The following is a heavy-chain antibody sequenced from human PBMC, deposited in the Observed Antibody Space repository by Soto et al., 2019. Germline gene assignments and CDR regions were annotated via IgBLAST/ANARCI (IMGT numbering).Heavy chain of an antibody. V-gene: IGHV3-30*18. CDR3: AKDIRGYGSSWSFDY. CDR2: ISYDGSIQ. J-gene: IGHJ4*02. CDR1: GFTFSSYG. Sequence: QVQLVESGGGVVQPGRSLRLSCAASGFTFSSYGMHWVRQAPGEGLEWVVVISYDGSIQYYTDSAKGRFTISRDNSKSTQYLLLNCLRAEDTDVYYCAKDIRGYGSSWSFDYWGQGTLVTVSS. D-gene: IGHD6-13*01.